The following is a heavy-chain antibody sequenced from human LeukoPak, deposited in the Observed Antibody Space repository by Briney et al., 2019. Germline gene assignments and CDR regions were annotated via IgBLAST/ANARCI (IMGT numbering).Heavy chain of an antibody. D-gene: IGHD3-10*01. J-gene: IGHJ5*02. V-gene: IGHV1-18*01. CDR1: GYTFTSYG. Sequence: ASVKVSCKASGYTFTSYGISWVRQAPGQGLEWMGWISGYNGNTNYAQKLQGRVTMTTDTSTSTAYMDLRSLRSDDTAVYYCARAYYYGSGSPPTGFDPWGQGTLVTVSS. CDR2: ISGYNGNT. CDR3: ARAYYYGSGSPPTGFDP.